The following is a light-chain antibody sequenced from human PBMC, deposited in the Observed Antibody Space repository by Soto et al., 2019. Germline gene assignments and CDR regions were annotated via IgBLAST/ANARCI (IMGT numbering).Light chain of an antibody. CDR1: QSISSN. V-gene: IGKV3D-15*01. CDR3: QMYNNWVAT. J-gene: IGKJ4*01. CDR2: GAT. Sequence: EIVMTQSPAILSVSPGERVTLSCRANQSISSNLAWYQQKPGHTPRLLIYGATTRATGIPARFSGSGSGTDFTHTINSLQSEDFAVYYCQMYNNWVATFGGGTKVEI.